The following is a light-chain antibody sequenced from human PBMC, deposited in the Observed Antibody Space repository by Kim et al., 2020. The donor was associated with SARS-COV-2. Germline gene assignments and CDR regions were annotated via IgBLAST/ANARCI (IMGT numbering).Light chain of an antibody. V-gene: IGLV3-1*01. CDR3: QAWDSSTFYV. CDR2: QDS. Sequence: VSPGQTASITCTGDKLGDKYGCWYQQKPGQSPVLVIYQDSKRPSGIPERFSGSNSGNTATLTISGTHAMDEADYYCQAWDSSTFYVFGTGTKVTVL. J-gene: IGLJ1*01. CDR1: KLGDKY.